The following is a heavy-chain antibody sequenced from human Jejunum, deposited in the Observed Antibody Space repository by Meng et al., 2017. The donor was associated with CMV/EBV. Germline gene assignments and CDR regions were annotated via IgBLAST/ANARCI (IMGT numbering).Heavy chain of an antibody. Sequence: QVRLQGSGPRMVKPSQTPSLPCTVSGDSISSGDYSWNWIRQSPGKGLEWIGYIHYNGNAYYNPSLQSRVSISVDTSKNEFSLNLNSVTAADTALYFCARGGIFRGIDYWGQGTLVTVSS. CDR2: IHYNGNA. CDR1: GDSISSGDYS. CDR3: ARGGIFRGIDY. V-gene: IGHV4-30-4*08. D-gene: IGHD3-10*01. J-gene: IGHJ4*02.